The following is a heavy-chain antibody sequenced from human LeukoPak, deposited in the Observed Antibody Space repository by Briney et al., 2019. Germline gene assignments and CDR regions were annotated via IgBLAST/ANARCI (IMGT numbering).Heavy chain of an antibody. CDR1: GGSIGSYY. D-gene: IGHD3-10*01. V-gene: IGHV4-59*06. Sequence: SETLSLTCTVSGGSIGSYYWSWIRQPPGKGLEWIGCIYYSGSTYYNPSLKSRVTISVDTSKNQFSLKLSSVTAADTAVYYCAVRGGLWFGELGWFDPWGQGTLVTVSS. CDR3: AVRGGLWFGELGWFDP. CDR2: IYYSGST. J-gene: IGHJ5*02.